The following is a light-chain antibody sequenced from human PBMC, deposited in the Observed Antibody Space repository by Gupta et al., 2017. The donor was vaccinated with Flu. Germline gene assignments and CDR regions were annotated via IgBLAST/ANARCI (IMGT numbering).Light chain of an antibody. Sequence: QTVVTQEPSFSVSPGRTVTLTCGLSSGSVSTSYYPSWYQQTPGQAPSTLIYSTNTRSSGVPDRFSGSILGNKAALTITGAQADDESDYYCVLYMGSGIWVFGGGTKLTVL. J-gene: IGLJ3*02. CDR2: STN. CDR3: VLYMGSGIWV. CDR1: SGSVSTSYY. V-gene: IGLV8-61*01.